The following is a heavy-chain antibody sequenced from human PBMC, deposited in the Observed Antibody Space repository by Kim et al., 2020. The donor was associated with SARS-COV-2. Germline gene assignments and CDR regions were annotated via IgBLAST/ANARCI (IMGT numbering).Heavy chain of an antibody. CDR1: GGAFSSYA. CDR3: ARGGPVSGAVIPPNSWCDP. CDR2: LNPMTGAA. Sequence: SVKVSCKASGGAFSSYAINWARQAPGQGLQWMGVLNPMTGAANYAQQFQDRFTITADGSTSTAYMELSSLRSEDTAIYYCARGGPVSGAVIPPNSWCDPWGQGTLVTVSS. D-gene: IGHD3-3*01. V-gene: IGHV1-69*13. J-gene: IGHJ5*02.